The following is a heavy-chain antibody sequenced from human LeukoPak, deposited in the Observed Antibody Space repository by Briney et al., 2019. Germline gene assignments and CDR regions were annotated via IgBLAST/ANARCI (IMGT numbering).Heavy chain of an antibody. CDR2: INDDESVT. CDR1: GFTFSSYW. CDR3: ARDLGSGGSCYRN. Sequence: QPGGSLRLSCAASGFTFSSYWMHWVRQAPGKGLVWVSRINDDESVTNDADSVKGRFTISRDNAKNTLYLQMNSLRAEDTAVYFCARDLGSGGSCYRNWGQGTLGTVSS. J-gene: IGHJ4*02. V-gene: IGHV3-74*01. D-gene: IGHD2-15*01.